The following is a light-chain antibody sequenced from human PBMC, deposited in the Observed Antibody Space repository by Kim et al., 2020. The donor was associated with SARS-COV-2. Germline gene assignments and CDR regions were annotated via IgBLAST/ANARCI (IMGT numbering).Light chain of an antibody. CDR3: QVWDSSIGV. V-gene: IGLV3-9*01. CDR1: NIGNKN. CDR2: RDT. Sequence: SYELTQPLSVSVALGQTARMTCGGNNIGNKNVHWYQQKPGQAPILVIYRDTNRPSGIPERFSGSNSGNTATLTISRAQAGDESDYYCQVWDSSIGVFGGGTQLTVL. J-gene: IGLJ2*01.